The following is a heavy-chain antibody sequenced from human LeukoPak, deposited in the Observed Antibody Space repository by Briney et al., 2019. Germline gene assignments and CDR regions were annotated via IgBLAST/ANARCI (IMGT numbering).Heavy chain of an antibody. V-gene: IGHV3-7*01. CDR3: AGGSGWLMDV. CDR2: IKKDGSET. J-gene: IGHJ6*04. Sequence: GGSLRISCAASGSSFSTYWMNWVRQAPGKGLEWVANIKKDGSETYDVDSVKGRFTISRDNAKNSLYLQMKSLRDEDTAVYYCAGGSGWLMDVWGKGTTLTVSS. CDR1: GSSFSTYW. D-gene: IGHD6-19*01.